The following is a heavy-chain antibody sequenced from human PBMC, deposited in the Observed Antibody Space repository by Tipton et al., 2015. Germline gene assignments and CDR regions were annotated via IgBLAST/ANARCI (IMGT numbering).Heavy chain of an antibody. D-gene: IGHD6-19*01. Sequence: SLRLSCAASGFSFSSYAMNWVRQAPGKGLEWVSGISGSGGGTYYADSVKGRFTISRDNSKNTLYLQMNSLTAEDTALCYCAKRAVAGIPFDYWGQGTLVTVSS. CDR1: GFSFSSYA. CDR3: AKRAVAGIPFDY. V-gene: IGHV3-23*01. J-gene: IGHJ4*02. CDR2: ISGSGGGT.